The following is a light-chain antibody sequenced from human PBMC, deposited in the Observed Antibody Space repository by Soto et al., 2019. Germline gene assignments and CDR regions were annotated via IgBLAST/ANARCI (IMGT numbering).Light chain of an antibody. CDR2: DAS. J-gene: IGKJ5*01. CDR1: HSVSSY. Sequence: EIVLTQSPATLSLSPGERATLSCRASHSVSSYLAWYQQKPGQAPRLLIYDASTRATGIPARFSGSGSGTEFTLAISRLEPDDVATYYCMHSTKFPHTFGQGTRLEIK. CDR3: MHSTKFPHT. V-gene: IGKV3-11*01.